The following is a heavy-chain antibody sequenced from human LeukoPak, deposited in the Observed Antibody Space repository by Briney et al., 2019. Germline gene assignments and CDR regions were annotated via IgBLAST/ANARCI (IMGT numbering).Heavy chain of an antibody. CDR3: VARAPFYDSSGYHDW. Sequence: GGSLRLSCAASGFTFSSYAMSWVRQAPGKGLEWVSGISGSGGSTYYADSVKGRFTISRDNSKNTLYLQMNSLRVEDTAAYYCVARAPFYDSSGYHDWWGQGSLVTVSS. CDR2: ISGSGGST. J-gene: IGHJ4*02. V-gene: IGHV3-23*01. CDR1: GFTFSSYA. D-gene: IGHD3-22*01.